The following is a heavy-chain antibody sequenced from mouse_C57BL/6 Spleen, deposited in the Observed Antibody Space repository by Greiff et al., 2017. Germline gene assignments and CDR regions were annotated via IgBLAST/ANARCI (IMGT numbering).Heavy chain of an antibody. Sequence: EVQRVESGPGLVKPSQSLSLTCSVTGYSITSGYYWNWIRQFPGNKLEWMGYISYDGSNNYNPSLKNRISITRDTSKNQFFLKLNSVTTEDTATYYCARDYDYDSYWGQGTTLTVSS. CDR1: GYSITSGYY. CDR2: ISYDGSN. V-gene: IGHV3-6*01. J-gene: IGHJ2*01. CDR3: ARDYDYDSY. D-gene: IGHD2-4*01.